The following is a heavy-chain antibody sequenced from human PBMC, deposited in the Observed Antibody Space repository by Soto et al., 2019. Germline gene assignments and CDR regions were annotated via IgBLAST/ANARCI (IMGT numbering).Heavy chain of an antibody. D-gene: IGHD6-19*01. Sequence: EVQLVESGGGLVKPGGSLRLSCAASGFTFSNAWMSWVRQAPGKGLEWVGRIKSKTDGGTTDYAAPVKGRFTISRDNAKNSLFLQMNSLREEDTAVYYCARESPSSQWLPTRYFDYWGQGTLVTVSS. V-gene: IGHV3-15*01. J-gene: IGHJ4*02. CDR1: GFTFSNAW. CDR2: IKSKTDGGTT. CDR3: ARESPSSQWLPTRYFDY.